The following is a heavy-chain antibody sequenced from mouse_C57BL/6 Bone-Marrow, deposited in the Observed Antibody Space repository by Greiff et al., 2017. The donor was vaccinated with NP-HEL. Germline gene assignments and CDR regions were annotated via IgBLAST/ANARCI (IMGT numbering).Heavy chain of an antibody. V-gene: IGHV2-9-1*01. D-gene: IGHD2-1*01. J-gene: IGHJ3*01. CDR2: IWTGGGT. CDR1: GFSLTSYA. CDR3: ARNSIYYGNGAWFAY. Sequence: VKLVESGPGLVAPSQSLSITCTVSGFSLTSYAISWVRQPPGKGLEWLGVIWTGGGTNYNSALKSRLSISKDNSKSQVFLKMNSLQTDDTARYYCARNSIYYGNGAWFAYWGQGTLVTVSA.